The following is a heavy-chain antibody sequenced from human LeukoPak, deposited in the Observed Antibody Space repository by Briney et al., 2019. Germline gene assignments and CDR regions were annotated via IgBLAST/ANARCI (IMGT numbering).Heavy chain of an antibody. D-gene: IGHD4-17*01. CDR1: GVSISSSSYY. CDR2: IYYSGST. J-gene: IGHJ4*02. Sequence: KASETLSLTCTVSGVSISSSSYYWGWIRQPPGKGLEWIGSIYYSGSTYYNPPLNSRVTISVDTSKNQFSLKLSSVTAADTAVYYCARDRRLKGDYHYYFDYWGQGTLVTVSS. CDR3: ARDRRLKGDYHYYFDY. V-gene: IGHV4-39*07.